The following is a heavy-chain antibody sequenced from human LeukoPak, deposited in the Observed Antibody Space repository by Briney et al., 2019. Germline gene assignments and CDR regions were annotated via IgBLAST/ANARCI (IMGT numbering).Heavy chain of an antibody. J-gene: IGHJ4*02. CDR3: ARDRITGTTGDYFDY. V-gene: IGHV3-30*04. CDR2: LAYDGTNQ. Sequence: GGSLRLSCVASGFDFNIYAMHWVRHSPGKGLEWVALLAYDGTNQHYADFVKGRFTISRDNSKNMVFLQMNSLRLQDTAVYYCARDRITGTTGDYFDYWGQGTLVTVSS. CDR1: GFDFNIYA. D-gene: IGHD1-7*01.